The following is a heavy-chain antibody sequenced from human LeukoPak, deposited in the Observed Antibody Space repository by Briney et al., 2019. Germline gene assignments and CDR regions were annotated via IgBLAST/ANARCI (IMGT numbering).Heavy chain of an antibody. CDR2: IRYDGSNK. J-gene: IGHJ4*02. CDR3: AASVVRCSSTSCYRAFDY. D-gene: IGHD2-2*01. V-gene: IGHV3-30*02. CDR1: GFTFSSYG. Sequence: GGSLRLSCAASGFTFSSYGMHWVRQAPGKGLEWVAFIRYDGSNKYYADSVKGRFTISRDNSKNTLYLQMNSLRAEDTAVYYCAASVVRCSSTSCYRAFDYWGQGTLVTVSS.